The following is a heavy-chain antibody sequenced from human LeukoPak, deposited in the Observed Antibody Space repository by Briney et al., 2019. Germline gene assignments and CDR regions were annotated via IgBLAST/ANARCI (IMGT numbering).Heavy chain of an antibody. J-gene: IGHJ6*03. Sequence: PGGSLRLSCAASGFTFSSYEMNWVRQAPGKGLEGVSYISSSGSTIYYADSVKGRFTISRDNAKNSLYLQMTSLRAEDTALYYCARTDTGLYCSGGSCGGNYYYMDVWGKGTTVTVSS. CDR1: GFTFSSYE. D-gene: IGHD2-15*01. CDR3: ARTDTGLYCSGGSCGGNYYYMDV. V-gene: IGHV3-48*03. CDR2: ISSSGSTI.